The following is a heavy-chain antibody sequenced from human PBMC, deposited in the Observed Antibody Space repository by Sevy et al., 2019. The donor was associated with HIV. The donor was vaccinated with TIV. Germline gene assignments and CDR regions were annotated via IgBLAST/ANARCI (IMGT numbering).Heavy chain of an antibody. Sequence: GESLKISCAASGFTLRIYWMHWVRQVPGKGLVWVSHINSDGKIKRYADSVEGRFTISRDNAEKTVYLQMNSLRADDTAVYYCVRGSTGAFGHWGQGTLVTVSS. J-gene: IGHJ4*02. CDR2: INSDGKIK. D-gene: IGHD7-27*01. CDR1: GFTLRIYW. V-gene: IGHV3-74*01. CDR3: VRGSTGAFGH.